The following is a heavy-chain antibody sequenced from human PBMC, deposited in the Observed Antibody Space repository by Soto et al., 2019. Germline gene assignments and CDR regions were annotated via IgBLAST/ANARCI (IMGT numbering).Heavy chain of an antibody. V-gene: IGHV1-46*01. CDR2: INPSGGST. Sequence: ASVKVSCKASGYTFTSYYMHWVRQAPGQGLEWMGIINPSGGSTSYAQKFQGRVTMTRDTSTSTVYMELSSLRSEDTAVYYCARGLYYYDSSGHYGGWFDPWGQGTLVTVSS. D-gene: IGHD3-22*01. CDR1: GYTFTSYY. J-gene: IGHJ5*02. CDR3: ARGLYYYDSSGHYGGWFDP.